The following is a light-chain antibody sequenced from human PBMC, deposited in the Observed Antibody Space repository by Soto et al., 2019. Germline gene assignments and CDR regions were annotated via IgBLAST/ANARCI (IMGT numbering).Light chain of an antibody. Sequence: EIVLTQSPGTLSLSPGERATLSCRASQSVSSYLAWYQQKPGQPPRLLIYDASKRATGIPARFSASGSGTDFTLTISDVQPEDFALYYCHQRQSWPRTFGQGTKVDIK. V-gene: IGKV3-11*01. J-gene: IGKJ1*01. CDR3: HQRQSWPRT. CDR2: DAS. CDR1: QSVSSY.